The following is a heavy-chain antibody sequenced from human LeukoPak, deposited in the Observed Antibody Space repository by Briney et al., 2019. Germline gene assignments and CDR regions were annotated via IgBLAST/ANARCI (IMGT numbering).Heavy chain of an antibody. CDR2: INSDGSST. V-gene: IGHV3-74*01. J-gene: IGHJ4*02. Sequence: GGSLRLSCAASGFTFSSHLMTWVRQAPGKGLVWVSRINSDGSSTSYADSVKGRFTISRDNAKNTLYLQMNSLRAEDTAVYYCARVASSSWDSEFDYWGQGTLVTVSS. D-gene: IGHD6-13*01. CDR3: ARVASSSWDSEFDY. CDR1: GFTFSSHL.